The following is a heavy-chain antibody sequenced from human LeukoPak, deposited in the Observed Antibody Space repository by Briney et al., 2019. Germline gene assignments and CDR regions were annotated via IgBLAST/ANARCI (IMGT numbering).Heavy chain of an antibody. V-gene: IGHV4-31*03. CDR1: GGSINCGGSY. D-gene: IGHD4-11*01. Sequence: PSETLSLTCTVSGGSINCGGSYWSWIRQHPGKGLEWIGCIYYSWSSYYNPSLKSRVTLSLDTSKNQFSLKLSSVTAADTAVYYCARDNGDYRSIYYYMDVWGKGTTVTVSS. CDR2: IYYSWSS. J-gene: IGHJ6*03. CDR3: ARDNGDYRSIYYYMDV.